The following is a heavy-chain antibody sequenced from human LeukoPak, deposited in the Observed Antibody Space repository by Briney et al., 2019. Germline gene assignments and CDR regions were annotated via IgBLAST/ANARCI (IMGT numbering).Heavy chain of an antibody. V-gene: IGHV1-8*03. Sequence: ASVKVSCKASGYTFTSYDINWVRQATGQGLEWMGWMNPNSGNTGYAQKFQGRVTITRNTSISTAYMELSSLRSEDTAVYYCARGFNEYSSSWPPSYYYYYMDVWGKGTTVTVSS. CDR3: ARGFNEYSSSWPPSYYYYYMDV. J-gene: IGHJ6*03. D-gene: IGHD6-13*01. CDR2: MNPNSGNT. CDR1: GYTFTSYD.